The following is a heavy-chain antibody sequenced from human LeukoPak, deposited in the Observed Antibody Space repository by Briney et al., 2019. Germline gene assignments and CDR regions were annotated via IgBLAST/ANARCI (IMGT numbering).Heavy chain of an antibody. J-gene: IGHJ4*02. Sequence: GGSLRLSCAASGFTSSNYGMHWVRQAPGKGLEWVAFIWYDGSNKYYADSVKGRFTISRDNSKNTVYLQMNSLRAEDTAVYYCAKVLAVTSYGAKSIFDRWGQGTLVTVSS. V-gene: IGHV3-30*02. CDR1: GFTSSNYG. D-gene: IGHD4-23*01. CDR3: AKVLAVTSYGAKSIFDR. CDR2: IWYDGSNK.